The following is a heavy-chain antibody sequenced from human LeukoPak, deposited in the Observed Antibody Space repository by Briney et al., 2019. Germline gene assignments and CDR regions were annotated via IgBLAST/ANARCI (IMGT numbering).Heavy chain of an antibody. V-gene: IGHV4-4*07. Sequence: PSETLSLTCTVSGGSINNYYWSWIRQPAGKGLEWIGLIYSSGSTSYNPSLKSRVTMSVDTSKKQFSLRLSSVTAADTAVYYCARNYYDRSGYYLLDYWGQGTLVTVSS. CDR3: ARNYYDRSGYYLLDY. CDR2: IYSSGST. D-gene: IGHD3-22*01. CDR1: GGSINNYY. J-gene: IGHJ4*02.